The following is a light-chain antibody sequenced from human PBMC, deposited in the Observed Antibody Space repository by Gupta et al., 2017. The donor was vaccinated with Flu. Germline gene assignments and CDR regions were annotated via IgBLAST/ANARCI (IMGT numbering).Light chain of an antibody. CDR3: TSCHKSQNGSF. CDR1: TTSSVERND. V-gene: IGLV1-40*01. CDR2: GNS. J-gene: IGLJ2*01. Sequence: TGSTTSSVERNDVNYYQRYPGTAPKPLVYGNSQRHSGLPESFSGSNSGTSATMAISGIQGEDAADYYCTSCHKSQNGSFFGGGTKVTV.